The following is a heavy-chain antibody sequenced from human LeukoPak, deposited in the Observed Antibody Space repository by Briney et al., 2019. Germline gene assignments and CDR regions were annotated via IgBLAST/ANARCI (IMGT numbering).Heavy chain of an antibody. Sequence: SETLSLTCTVSGGSISSSSYYWGWIRQPPGKGLEWIGSIYYSGSTYYNPSLKSRVTISVDTSKNQFSLKLSSVTAADTAVYYCARGVATIYYYMDVWGKGTTVTVSS. CDR3: ARGVATIYYYMDV. D-gene: IGHD5-12*01. V-gene: IGHV4-39*07. J-gene: IGHJ6*03. CDR1: GGSISSSSYY. CDR2: IYYSGST.